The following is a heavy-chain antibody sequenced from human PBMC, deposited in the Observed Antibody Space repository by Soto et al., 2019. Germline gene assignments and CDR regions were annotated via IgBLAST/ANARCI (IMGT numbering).Heavy chain of an antibody. V-gene: IGHV1-18*01. Sequence: VQLVQSGAEVKKPGTSVNVSCKASGYTFSNYGINWVRQAPGQGLEWMGWINTYTGDTNFAQKFQGRVTMTTDTPTSTAYMEVRGLRSDDTAIYYCAASQQFAYWGQGTLVSVSS. D-gene: IGHD6-13*01. CDR2: INTYTGDT. J-gene: IGHJ4*02. CDR1: GYTFSNYG. CDR3: AASQQFAY.